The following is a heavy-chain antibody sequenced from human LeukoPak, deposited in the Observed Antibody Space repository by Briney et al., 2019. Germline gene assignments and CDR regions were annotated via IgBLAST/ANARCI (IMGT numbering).Heavy chain of an antibody. CDR2: LYSSGTT. CDR1: GASISSGRNY. J-gene: IGHJ4*02. Sequence: SETLSLTCTVSGASISSGRNYWGWIRQSPGKGLEWIASLYSSGTTYYNPSLQSRVSVSVDTSKNQFSVRLNSLTAADTAVYYCARHLSGTTMAHYFDHWGQGTVVTVSS. CDR3: ARHLSGTTMAHYFDH. V-gene: IGHV4-39*01. D-gene: IGHD1-1*01.